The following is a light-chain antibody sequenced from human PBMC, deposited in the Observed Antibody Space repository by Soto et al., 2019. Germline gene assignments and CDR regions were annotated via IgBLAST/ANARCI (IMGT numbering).Light chain of an antibody. V-gene: IGLV2-11*01. J-gene: IGLJ2*01. CDR3: CSYAGSHFL. CDR1: SSDVGGYNY. CDR2: DVS. Sequence: QSVLTQPRSVSGSPGQSVTISCIGTSSDVGGYNYVSWYQQHPGKAPKLMIYDVSQRPSGVPDRFSGSKSGNTASLTISGLQDEDEADYYCCSYAGSHFLFGGGTKVTVL.